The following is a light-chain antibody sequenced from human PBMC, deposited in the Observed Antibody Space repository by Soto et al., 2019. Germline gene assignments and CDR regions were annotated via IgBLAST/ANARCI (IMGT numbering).Light chain of an antibody. J-gene: IGKJ4*01. Sequence: EMVMTQSPATLSVSPGERATLSCRASQSVSSFLAWYQQKPGQAPRLLIYGASTRATGIPARFGGSGSGTEFTLTISSLQSEDFAIYYCQHYSKWPPTFGGGTKVDI. V-gene: IGKV3-15*01. CDR2: GAS. CDR3: QHYSKWPPT. CDR1: QSVSSF.